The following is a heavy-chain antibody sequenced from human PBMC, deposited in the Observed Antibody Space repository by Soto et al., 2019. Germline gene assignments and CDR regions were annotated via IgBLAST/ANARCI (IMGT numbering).Heavy chain of an antibody. CDR1: GGAISTYY. CDR3: ASDRSSGWDQGYGMDV. V-gene: IGHV4-59*01. D-gene: IGHD6-19*01. J-gene: IGHJ6*02. CDR2: IYYSGST. Sequence: ETLSLTCTVSGGAISTYYWSWIRQPPGKGLEWIGYIYYSGSTSYNPSLKSRVTISVDTSKNQFSLKLRSVTAADTAVYSCASDRSSGWDQGYGMDVWGQGTTVTVSS.